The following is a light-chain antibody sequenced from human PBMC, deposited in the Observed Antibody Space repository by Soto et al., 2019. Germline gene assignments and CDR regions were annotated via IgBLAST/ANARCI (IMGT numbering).Light chain of an antibody. J-gene: IGLJ3*02. CDR2: DVS. V-gene: IGLV2-11*01. Sequence: QSALTQPRSVSGSPGQSVTISCTETSSDVGGYKYVSWYQQHPGKAPKLMIYDVSKRPSGVPDRFSGSKSGNTASLTISGLQAEDEADYYCCSYAGSYTWVFGGGTKLTVL. CDR1: SSDVGGYKY. CDR3: CSYAGSYTWV.